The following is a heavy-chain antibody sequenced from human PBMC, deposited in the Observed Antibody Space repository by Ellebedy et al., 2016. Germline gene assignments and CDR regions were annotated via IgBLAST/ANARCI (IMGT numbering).Heavy chain of an antibody. Sequence: GGSLRLSCAASGFTFSSYAMSWVRQAPGKGLEWVSAISGSGGSTYYADSVKGRFTISRDNSKNTLYLQMNSLRAEDTAVYYCAKDSRAYSIVVVVAAIDYWGQGTLVTVSS. D-gene: IGHD2-15*01. CDR2: ISGSGGST. CDR1: GFTFSSYA. CDR3: AKDSRAYSIVVVVAAIDY. V-gene: IGHV3-23*01. J-gene: IGHJ4*02.